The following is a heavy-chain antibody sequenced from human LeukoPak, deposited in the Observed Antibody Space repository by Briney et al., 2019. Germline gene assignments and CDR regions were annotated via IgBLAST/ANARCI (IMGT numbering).Heavy chain of an antibody. CDR1: RLTYSGAW. CDR2: IRSRNERETT. Sequence: GGSLRLSCATSRLTYSGAWMTWVRQPPGKGLEWVGLIRSRNERETTAYAAPVKGRFTISRDDSKNTIYLQMNSLKTEDKGVYYCNTDIITIYDKVHCGQGTLVTVSS. D-gene: IGHD3-10*01. V-gene: IGHV3-15*01. CDR3: NTDIITIYDKVH. J-gene: IGHJ4*02.